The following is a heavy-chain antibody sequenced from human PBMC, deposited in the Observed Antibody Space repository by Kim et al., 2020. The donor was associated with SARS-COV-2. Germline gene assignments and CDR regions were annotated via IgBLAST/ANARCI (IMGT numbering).Heavy chain of an antibody. CDR2: IDTCGAT. V-gene: IGHV3-13*04. J-gene: IGHJ4*01. CDR1: GFTVSSYD. D-gene: IGHD3-10*01. CDR3: ARQLYYSGSATYFAY. Sequence: GGSLRLSCAASGFTVSSYDMHWVRQGTGKGLEWVSTIDTCGATYYPASVKGRFTISRENTKNSMYLQMNSLRTGDTAVLYCARQLYYSGSATYFAYCG.